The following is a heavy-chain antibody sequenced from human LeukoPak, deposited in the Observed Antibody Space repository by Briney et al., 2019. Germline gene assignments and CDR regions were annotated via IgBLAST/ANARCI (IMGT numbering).Heavy chain of an antibody. D-gene: IGHD5-12*01. J-gene: IGHJ4*02. CDR1: GGSISSSSYY. CDR3: ARHGSIGYDYFEY. V-gene: IGHV4-39*01. Sequence: KSSETLSLTCTVSGGSISSSSYYWGWIRQPPGKGLEWIGSMYYSGSTYYNPSLKSRVTISVDSSKNEFSLKLSSVTAADTAVYYCARHGSIGYDYFEYWGQGTLVTVSS. CDR2: MYYSGST.